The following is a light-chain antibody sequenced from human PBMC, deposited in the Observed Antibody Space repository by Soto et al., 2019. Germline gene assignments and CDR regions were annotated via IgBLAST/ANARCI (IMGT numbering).Light chain of an antibody. CDR3: QQSYTTPLT. CDR2: TAS. CDR1: QSISTY. V-gene: IGKV1-39*01. Sequence: DILMTQSPSSLSASVGDRVTITCRASQSISTYLNWYPQKPGKAPNLLIYTASTLQSGVPSRFSGSGSGTDFTLTISSLQPEDFAAYYCQQSYTTPLTFGGGTKVEIK. J-gene: IGKJ4*01.